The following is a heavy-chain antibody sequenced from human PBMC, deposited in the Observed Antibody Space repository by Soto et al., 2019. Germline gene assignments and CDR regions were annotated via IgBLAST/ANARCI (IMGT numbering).Heavy chain of an antibody. CDR2: IYYSGST. V-gene: IGHV4-39*01. J-gene: IGHJ4*02. D-gene: IGHD3-9*01. CDR1: GGSISSSSYY. Sequence: SETLSLTCTVSGGSISSSSYYWGWIRQPPGKGLEWIGSIYYSGSTYYNPSLKSRVTISVDTSKNQFSLKLSSVTAADTAVYYCARHRRYYDILTGYYIDPKDFDYWGQGTLVTVS. CDR3: ARHRRYYDILTGYYIDPKDFDY.